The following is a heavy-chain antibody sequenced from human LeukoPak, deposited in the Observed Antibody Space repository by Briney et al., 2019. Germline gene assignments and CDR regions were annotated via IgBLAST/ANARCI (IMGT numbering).Heavy chain of an antibody. CDR1: RYSFTSYW. J-gene: IGHJ4*02. V-gene: IGHV5-51*01. CDR2: IYPGDSDT. D-gene: IGHD3-22*01. CDR3: ARRERSGFYDSSGYASNFDY. Sequence: GESLKISCKGSRYSFTSYWIGWVRQMPGKGLEWMGIIYPGDSDTRYSPSLQGQVTISADKSISTAYLQRSSLKASDTAMYYCARRERSGFYDSSGYASNFDYWGQGTLVTVSS.